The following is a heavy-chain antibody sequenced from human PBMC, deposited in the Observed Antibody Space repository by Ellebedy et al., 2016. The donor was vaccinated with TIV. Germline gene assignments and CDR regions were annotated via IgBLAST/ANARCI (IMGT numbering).Heavy chain of an antibody. CDR2: ISGNGGRT. D-gene: IGHD6-19*01. CDR3: AKGSQWLGRTCFDY. CDR1: GFTFSSYA. J-gene: IGHJ4*02. V-gene: IGHV3-23*01. Sequence: PGGSLRLSCAASGFTFSSYAMSWVRQAPGKGLEWVSSISGNGGRTDYADSVKGRFTISRDNSNNSLYLQMNSLRAEATAVYYCAKGSQWLGRTCFDYWGQGTLVTVSS.